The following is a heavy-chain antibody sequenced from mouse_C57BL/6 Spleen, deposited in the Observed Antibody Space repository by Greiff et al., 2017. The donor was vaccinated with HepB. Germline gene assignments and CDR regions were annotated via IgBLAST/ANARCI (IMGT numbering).Heavy chain of an antibody. J-gene: IGHJ1*03. D-gene: IGHD1-1*01. CDR3: AREDYGSSYGYFDV. CDR2: IYPGDGDT. Sequence: VQGVESGAELVKPGASVKISCKASGYAFSSYWMNWVKQRPGKGLEWIGQIYPGDGDTNYNGKFKGKATLTADKSSSTAYMQLSSLTSEDSAVYFCAREDYGSSYGYFDVWGTGTTVTVSS. CDR1: GYAFSSYW. V-gene: IGHV1-80*01.